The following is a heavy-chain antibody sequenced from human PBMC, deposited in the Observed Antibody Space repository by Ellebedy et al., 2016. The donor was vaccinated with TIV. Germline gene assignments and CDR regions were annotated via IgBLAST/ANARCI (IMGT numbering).Heavy chain of an antibody. V-gene: IGHV4-59*13. D-gene: IGHD2-2*01. J-gene: IGHJ4*02. Sequence: GSLRLSXTVSGGCFNSYYWTWIRQPPGKGLEWVGHLTHTGRTNYNPSLQSRVAISLDSSKTQFSLELNSVTAADTAVYFCARSCSPSCWECLEYWGQGVLVTVSS. CDR2: LTHTGRT. CDR1: GGCFNSYY. CDR3: ARSCSPSCWECLEY.